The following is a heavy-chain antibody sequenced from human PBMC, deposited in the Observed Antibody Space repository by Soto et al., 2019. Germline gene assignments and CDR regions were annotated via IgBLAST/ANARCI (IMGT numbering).Heavy chain of an antibody. D-gene: IGHD6-6*01. Sequence: GASVKVSCMASGYTFTSYDINWVRQATGQGLEWMGWMNPNSGNTGYAQKFQGRVTMTRNTSISTAYMELSSLRSEDTAVYYCARGRTSSIAAPWSWGQGTLVPVSS. CDR1: GYTFTSYD. CDR3: ARGRTSSIAAPWS. CDR2: MNPNSGNT. J-gene: IGHJ5*02. V-gene: IGHV1-8*01.